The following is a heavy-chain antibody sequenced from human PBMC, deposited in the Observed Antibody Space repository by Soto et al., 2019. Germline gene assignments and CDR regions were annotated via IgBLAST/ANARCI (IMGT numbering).Heavy chain of an antibody. V-gene: IGHV1-69*06. CDR3: AREGKNPSWILEWLFGGMDV. CDR2: IIPIFGTA. J-gene: IGHJ6*02. Sequence: QVQLVQSGAEVKKPGSSVKVSCKASGGTFSSYAISWVRQAPGPGLEWMGGIIPIFGTANYAQKFQGRVTITTDKSTSTAYMELSSLRSEDTAVYYCAREGKNPSWILEWLFGGMDVWGQGTTVTVSS. D-gene: IGHD3-3*01. CDR1: GGTFSSYA.